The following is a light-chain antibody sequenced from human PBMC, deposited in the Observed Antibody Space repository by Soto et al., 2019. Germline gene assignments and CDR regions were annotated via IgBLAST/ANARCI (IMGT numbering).Light chain of an antibody. CDR1: QYILYSSNNKNY. CDR2: WAS. J-gene: IGKJ1*01. CDR3: HQYYGIPWT. Sequence: DIGVTQFPDSLTVSTGETATINCKSSQYILYSSNNKNYISWYQHKLGQPPKLLITWASSREPGVPERFSGSGSGTDFTLTISDLQPEDAATYFCHQYYGIPWTFGRGTRV. V-gene: IGKV4-1*01.